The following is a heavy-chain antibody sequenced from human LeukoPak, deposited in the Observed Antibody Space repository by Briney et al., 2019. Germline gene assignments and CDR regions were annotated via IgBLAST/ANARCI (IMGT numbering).Heavy chain of an antibody. V-gene: IGHV1-69*05. J-gene: IGHJ3*02. CDR3: ARPIIDEGDYGPSYDAFDI. Sequence: SVKVSCKASGGTFSSYAISWVRQAPGQGLEWMGRIIPIFGTANYAQKFQGRVTITTDESTSTAYMELSSLRSEDTAVYSCARPIIDEGDYGPSYDAFDIWCQGTTVTVSS. CDR2: IIPIFGTA. CDR1: GGTFSSYA. D-gene: IGHD4-17*01.